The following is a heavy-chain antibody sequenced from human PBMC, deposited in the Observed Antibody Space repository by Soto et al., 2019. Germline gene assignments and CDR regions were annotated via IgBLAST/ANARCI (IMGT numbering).Heavy chain of an antibody. CDR1: GGSFSGYY. CDR3: ARGRYRTSPVTTGRELDP. CDR2: INHSGST. J-gene: IGHJ5*02. D-gene: IGHD4-17*01. Sequence: QVQLQQWGAGLLKPSETLSLPCAVYGGSFSGYYWSWIRQPPGKGLEWIGEINHSGSTNYNPSLNSRVTISVDTSKNQFSVNLRSVTAADTAVYYCARGRYRTSPVTTGRELDPWGQGTLVTVSS. V-gene: IGHV4-34*01.